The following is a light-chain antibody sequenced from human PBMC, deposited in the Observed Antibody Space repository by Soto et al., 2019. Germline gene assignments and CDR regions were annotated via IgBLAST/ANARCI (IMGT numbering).Light chain of an antibody. V-gene: IGKV3-20*01. CDR1: QSVSSNC. CDR2: GAS. J-gene: IGKJ1*01. CDR3: HHYGSSVWT. Sequence: EIVLTQSPGTLSLSPGERVTLSCRASQSVSSNCLDWYQQKPGQAPRLLIYGASSRATGISDRFSGSGSGTDFSLTISRLEAEDSAVYYCHHYGSSVWTFGQGTKSEIK.